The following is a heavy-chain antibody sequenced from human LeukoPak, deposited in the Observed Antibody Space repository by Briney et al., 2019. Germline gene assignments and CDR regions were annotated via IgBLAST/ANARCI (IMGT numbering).Heavy chain of an antibody. V-gene: IGHV3-73*01. D-gene: IGHD6-13*01. J-gene: IGHJ4*02. CDR1: GFTFSGCA. Sequence: GGSPRLSCAASGFTFSGCAVHWVPQAPGKGLEWVGRIGSKAFNYATVYAASVEGRFTISRDDSKHTAFLQMNSLKTEDTAVYYCTRHLDGIAAYDYWGQGSLVTVSS. CDR3: TRHLDGIAAYDY. CDR2: IGSKAFNYAT.